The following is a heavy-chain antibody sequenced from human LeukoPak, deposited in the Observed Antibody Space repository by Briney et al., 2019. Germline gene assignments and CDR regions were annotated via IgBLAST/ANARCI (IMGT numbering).Heavy chain of an antibody. CDR2: FDPEDGET. D-gene: IGHD3-10*01. CDR3: ATLGGSGSYYPYYFDY. Sequence: GASVKVSCKASGYTFTTYHIHWVRQAPGKGLEWMGGFDPEDGETIYAQKFQGRVTMTEDTSTDTAYMELSSLRSEDTAVYYCATLGGSGSYYPYYFDYWGQGTLVTVSS. J-gene: IGHJ4*02. CDR1: GYTFTTYH. V-gene: IGHV1-24*01.